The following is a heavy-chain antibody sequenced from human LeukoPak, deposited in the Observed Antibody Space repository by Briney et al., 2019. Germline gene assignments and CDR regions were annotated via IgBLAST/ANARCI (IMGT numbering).Heavy chain of an antibody. CDR1: GYTFTDYY. V-gene: IGHV1-18*04. D-gene: IGHD6-19*01. CDR2: ISAYNSNT. J-gene: IGHJ6*03. CDR3: ARSSGDYYYYMDV. Sequence: GASVKVSCKASGYTFTDYYMHWVRQAPGQGLEWMGWISAYNSNTNYAQKLQGRVTMTTDTSTSTAYMELRSLRSDDTAVYYCARSSGDYYYYMDVWGKGTTVTVSS.